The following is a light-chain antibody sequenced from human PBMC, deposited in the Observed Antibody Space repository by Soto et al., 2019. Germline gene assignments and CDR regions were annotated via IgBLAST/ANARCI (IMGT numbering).Light chain of an antibody. CDR3: QQYHNWPIT. V-gene: IGKV3-15*01. J-gene: IGKJ5*01. CDR2: DAS. CDR1: QSVSSN. Sequence: EITVPQSPATSAVSPWEGGPLACRASQSVSSNLAWHQQKPGQAPRILMYDASTRATGISARFSGSGSGTEFTLTISSLQSEDFAVYYCQQYHNWPITFGQGTRLEIK.